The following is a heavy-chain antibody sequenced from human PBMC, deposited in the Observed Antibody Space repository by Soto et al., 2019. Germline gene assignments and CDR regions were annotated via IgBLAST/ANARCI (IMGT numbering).Heavy chain of an antibody. CDR1: GFTFSSYW. Sequence: GGSLRLSCAASGFTFSSYWMHWVRQAPGKGLVWVSRINSDGSSTSYADSVKGRFTISRDNAKNTLYLQMNSLRAEDTAVYYCARMPARRSPLGFDYWGQGTLVTVSS. V-gene: IGHV3-74*01. CDR2: INSDGSST. CDR3: ARMPARRSPLGFDY. J-gene: IGHJ4*02. D-gene: IGHD2-2*01.